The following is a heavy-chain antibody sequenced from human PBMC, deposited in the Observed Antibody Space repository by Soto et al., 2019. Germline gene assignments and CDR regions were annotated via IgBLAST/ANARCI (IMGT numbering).Heavy chain of an antibody. D-gene: IGHD3-10*01. J-gene: IGHJ4*02. CDR2: ISYDGSNK. V-gene: IGHV3-30*18. Sequence: QVQLVESGGGVVQPGRSLRLSCAASGFTFSSYGMHWVRQAPGKGLEWVAVISYDGSNKYYADSVKGRFTISRDNSKNTLYLQMNSLRAEDTAVYYCAKEVGYFDYWGQGSLVTVPS. CDR3: AKEVGYFDY. CDR1: GFTFSSYG.